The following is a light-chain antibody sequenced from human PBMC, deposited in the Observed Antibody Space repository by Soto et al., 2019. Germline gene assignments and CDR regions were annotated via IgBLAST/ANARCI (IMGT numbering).Light chain of an antibody. J-gene: IGKJ1*01. CDR2: KAS. CDR3: QQDNSYPWT. CDR1: QSISSW. Sequence: DIQMTQSPSTLSASVGDRVTITCRASQSISSWLAWYQQKPGKAPKLLIYKASSLESGVQSRFSGSGSGTEFTLTISSLQHDDFATYYCQQDNSYPWTFGQGTKVEIK. V-gene: IGKV1-5*03.